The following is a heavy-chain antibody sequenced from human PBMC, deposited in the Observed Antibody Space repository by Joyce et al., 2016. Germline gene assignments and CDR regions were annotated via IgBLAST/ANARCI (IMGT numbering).Heavy chain of an antibody. CDR1: GFMFVSYG. J-gene: IGHJ4*02. V-gene: IGHV3-30*02. CDR3: AKDRRSGNTVFDY. D-gene: IGHD3-10*01. CDR2: SVSSGPQK. Sequence: QVQLVESGGGVVQPGGSLRLSCAASGFMFVSYGMHWVRQAPGKGREWWVASVSSGPQKHYADSVKGRFNISRDSSKNMLYLQMDTLRPEDTAVYYCAKDRRSGNTVFDYWGQGTLVTVSS.